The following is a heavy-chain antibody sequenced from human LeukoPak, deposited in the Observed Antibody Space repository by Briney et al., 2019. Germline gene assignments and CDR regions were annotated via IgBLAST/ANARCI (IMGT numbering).Heavy chain of an antibody. CDR3: ARDQKVGTTATYTPFDP. CDR2: INTYKGNT. J-gene: IGHJ5*02. CDR1: GYSFNSYG. Sequence: ASVKVSCKASGYSFNSYGISWVRQAPGQGLEWMGWINTYKGNTNYAQKFQGKVSMTTDRSTSTAYLELRSLRSDDAAVYYCARDQKVGTTATYTPFDPWGQGTLVTVSP. V-gene: IGHV1-18*01. D-gene: IGHD1-26*01.